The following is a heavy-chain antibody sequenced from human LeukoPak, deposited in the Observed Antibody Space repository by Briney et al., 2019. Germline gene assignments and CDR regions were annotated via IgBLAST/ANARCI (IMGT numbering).Heavy chain of an antibody. CDR2: IIPIFGTA. V-gene: IGHV1-69*05. D-gene: IGHD1-26*01. J-gene: IGHJ3*02. CDR3: ARQAYSGSAGDAFDI. Sequence: ASVKVSCKASGGTFSSYAISWVRQAPGQGLEWMGGIIPIFGTANYAQKFQGRVTITTDESTSTAYMELSSLRSEDTAVYYCARQAYSGSAGDAFDIWGQGTMVTVSS. CDR1: GGTFSSYA.